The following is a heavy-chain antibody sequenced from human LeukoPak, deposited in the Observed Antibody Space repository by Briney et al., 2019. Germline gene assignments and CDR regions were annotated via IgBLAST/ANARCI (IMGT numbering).Heavy chain of an antibody. V-gene: IGHV3-7*01. J-gene: IGHJ4*02. CDR2: IKQDGSGK. CDR1: GFTFRSYW. CDR3: ARAWGVYSSSWYHQYDN. Sequence: GGSPRLSCAASGFTFRSYWMSWVRQAPGKGLEWVATIKQDGSGKYYVDSVKGRFTISRDNAKNSVYLQMNSLRAEDTAVYYCARAWGVYSSSWYHQYDNWGQGTLVTVSS. D-gene: IGHD6-13*01.